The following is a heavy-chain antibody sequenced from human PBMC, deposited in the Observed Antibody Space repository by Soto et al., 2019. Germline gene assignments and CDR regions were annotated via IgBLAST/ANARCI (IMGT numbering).Heavy chain of an antibody. CDR2: ISGSGGST. CDR1: GFTFSSYA. V-gene: IGHV3-23*01. CDR3: AKDRPNSYSSSWYSRKDYYYYGMDV. D-gene: IGHD6-13*01. J-gene: IGHJ6*02. Sequence: GGSLRLSCAASGFTFSSYAMIWVRQAPGKGLEWVSAISGSGGSTYYADSVKGRFTISRDNSKNTLYLQMNSLRAEDTAVYYCAKDRPNSYSSSWYSRKDYYYYGMDVWGQGTTVTVSS.